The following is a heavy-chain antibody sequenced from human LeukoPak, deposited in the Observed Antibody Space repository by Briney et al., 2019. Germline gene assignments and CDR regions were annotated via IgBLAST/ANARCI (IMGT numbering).Heavy chain of an antibody. CDR2: ISSNGGST. D-gene: IGHD1-26*01. Sequence: GGSLRLFCAASGFTFSSYAMHWVRQAPGKGLEYVSAISSNGGSTYYANSVKGRFTISRDNSKNTLYLQMGSLRAEDMAVYYCARVGSWDAFDIWGQGTMVTVSS. CDR1: GFTFSSYA. V-gene: IGHV3-64*01. J-gene: IGHJ3*02. CDR3: ARVGSWDAFDI.